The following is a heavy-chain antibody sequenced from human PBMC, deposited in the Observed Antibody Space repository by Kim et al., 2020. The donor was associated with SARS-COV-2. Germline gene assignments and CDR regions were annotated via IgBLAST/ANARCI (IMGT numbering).Heavy chain of an antibody. CDR1: GGSISSSSYY. CDR2: IYYSGST. CDR3: ARYIAVAGAGIDY. Sequence: SETLSLTCTVSGGSISSSSYYRGWIRQPPGKGLEWIGSIYYSGSTYYNPSLKSRVTISVDTSKNQFSLKLSSVTAADTAVYYCARYIAVAGAGIDYWGQGTLVTVSS. J-gene: IGHJ4*02. D-gene: IGHD6-19*01. V-gene: IGHV4-39*01.